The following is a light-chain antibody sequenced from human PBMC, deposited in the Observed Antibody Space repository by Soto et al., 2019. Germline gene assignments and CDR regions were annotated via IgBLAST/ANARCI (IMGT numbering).Light chain of an antibody. CDR2: DDN. CDR1: TSNIGNNH. J-gene: IGLJ2*01. CDR3: ATWDSSLSVAL. Sequence: QSVLTQPPSASATPGQRVTISCFGSTSNIGNNHVSWYQHLPGAAPKLLIYDDNKRPSGIPDRFSGSKSGTSATLGITGLQTGDEADYYCATWDSSLSVALFGGGTQLTVL. V-gene: IGLV1-51*01.